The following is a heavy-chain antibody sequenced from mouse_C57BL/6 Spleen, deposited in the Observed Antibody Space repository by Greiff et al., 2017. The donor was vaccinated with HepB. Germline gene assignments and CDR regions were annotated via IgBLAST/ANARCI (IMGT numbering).Heavy chain of an antibody. Sequence: VQLQQSGAELVKPGASVKLSCKASGYTFTSYWMHWVKQRPGRGLEWIGRIDPNSGGTKYNEKFKSKATLTVDKPSSTAYMQLSSRTSEDSAVYYCGRGGDGYYWYFDVWGTGTTVTVSS. D-gene: IGHD2-3*01. CDR2: IDPNSGGT. V-gene: IGHV1-72*01. CDR3: GRGGDGYYWYFDV. CDR1: GYTFTSYW. J-gene: IGHJ1*03.